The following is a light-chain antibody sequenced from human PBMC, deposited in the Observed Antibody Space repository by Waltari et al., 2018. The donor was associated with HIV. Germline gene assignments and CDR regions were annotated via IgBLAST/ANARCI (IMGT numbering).Light chain of an antibody. V-gene: IGKV1-9*01. CDR3: QQSYSIPYT. J-gene: IGKJ2*01. CDR1: QDISSY. CDR2: AAS. Sequence: DIQLTQSPSFLSASVGDRVTITCRASQDISSYLAWYQQKPGKAPKLLIHAASTLQSGVPSRLSGSGSGPEYTLTISSLQPEDCATYYCQQSYSIPYTFGQGTKLEIK.